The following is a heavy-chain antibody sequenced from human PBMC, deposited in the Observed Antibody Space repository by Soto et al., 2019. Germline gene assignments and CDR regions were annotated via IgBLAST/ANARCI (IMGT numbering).Heavy chain of an antibody. D-gene: IGHD3-9*01. V-gene: IGHV1-69*01. Sequence: QVQLVQSGAEVKKPGSSVKVSCEAPGGTFDHAAITWVRQAPGQGLEWVGGINPMFNSTHYAQKFQGRVTITADAVTSTAFMEXXXLTSDDTAVYYCARQIFAADYWGQGTLLVVSS. CDR1: GGTFDHAA. CDR2: INPMFNST. J-gene: IGHJ4*02. CDR3: ARQIFAADY.